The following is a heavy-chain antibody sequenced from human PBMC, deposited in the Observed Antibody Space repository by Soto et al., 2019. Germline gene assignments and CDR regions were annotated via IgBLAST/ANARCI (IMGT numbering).Heavy chain of an antibody. V-gene: IGHV3-30*03. CDR3: ARDSVLEYGNWFDP. D-gene: IGHD1-1*01. Sequence: QVQLVESGGGVVQPGRSLRLSCAASGFTFSSYGMHWVRQAPGKGLEWVAVISYDGSDKYYADSLKGRFTISRDNSRNTLFQQMNSLRAEDTAVYYCARDSVLEYGNWFDPWGQGTLVTVSS. J-gene: IGHJ5*02. CDR2: ISYDGSDK. CDR1: GFTFSSYG.